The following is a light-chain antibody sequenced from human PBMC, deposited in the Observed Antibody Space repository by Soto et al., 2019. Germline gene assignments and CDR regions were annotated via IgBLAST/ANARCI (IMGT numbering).Light chain of an antibody. CDR3: QQLKSNLIT. CDR2: AVS. Sequence: EIVMTQSPATLPVSPGERVTLSCRASESISTNLAWYQQKPGQAPRLVIYAVSSRAAGVPARFSGSGSGTEFTLTISSLQPEDFATYYCQQLKSNLITFGQGTRLEIK. V-gene: IGKV3-15*01. CDR1: ESISTN. J-gene: IGKJ5*01.